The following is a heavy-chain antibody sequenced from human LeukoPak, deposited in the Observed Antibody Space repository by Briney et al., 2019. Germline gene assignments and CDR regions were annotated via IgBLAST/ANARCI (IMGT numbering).Heavy chain of an antibody. CDR2: IYPGDSDT. CDR1: GYSFTSYW. V-gene: IGHV5-51*01. D-gene: IGHD3-10*01. J-gene: IGHJ5*02. CDR3: ARRGVSLGGLANNWFDP. Sequence: GESLKISCKGSGYSFTSYWVGWVRQMPGKGLEWMGIIYPGDSDTRYSPSFQGQVTISADKSISTAYLQWSSLKASDTAMYYCARRGVSLGGLANNWFDPWGQGTLVTVSS.